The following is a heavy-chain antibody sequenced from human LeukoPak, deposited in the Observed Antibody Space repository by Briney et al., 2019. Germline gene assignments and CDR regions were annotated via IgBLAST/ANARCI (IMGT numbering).Heavy chain of an antibody. D-gene: IGHD3-10*01. Sequence: GGSLRLSCAASGFTFSSYAMSWVRQAPGKGLEWVSAISGSGGSTYYADSVKGRFTISRDNSKTTLYLQMNSLRAEDTAVYYCAKAWELGIASIDYWGQGTLVTVSS. CDR2: ISGSGGST. V-gene: IGHV3-23*01. J-gene: IGHJ4*02. CDR3: AKAWELGIASIDY. CDR1: GFTFSSYA.